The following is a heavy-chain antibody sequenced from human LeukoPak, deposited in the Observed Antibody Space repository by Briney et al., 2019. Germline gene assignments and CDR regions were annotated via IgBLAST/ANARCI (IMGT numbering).Heavy chain of an antibody. CDR2: ISGSGGST. CDR3: AKELSSGWYWSFDAFDI. D-gene: IGHD6-19*01. V-gene: IGHV3-23*01. Sequence: AGGSLRRSCAASGFTFSGYARSWVRQAPGKGREWGSAISGSGGSTDYADSVKGRFTISRDNSKNKLYLQMTRLRAEDNAVYYFAKELSSGWYWSFDAFDIWGQGTMVTVSS. CDR1: GFTFSGYA. J-gene: IGHJ3*02.